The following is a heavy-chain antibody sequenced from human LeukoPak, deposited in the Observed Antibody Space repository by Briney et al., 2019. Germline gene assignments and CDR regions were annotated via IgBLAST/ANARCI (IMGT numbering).Heavy chain of an antibody. V-gene: IGHV3-21*01. Sequence: GGSLRLSCAASGFTFSSYSMNWVRQAPGKGLEWVSSISSSSSYIYYADSVKGRFTISRDNAKNSLYLQMNSLRAEDTAVYYCVRSYYYGSGSPPYFDYWGQGTLVTVSS. CDR1: GFTFSSYS. CDR3: VRSYYYGSGSPPYFDY. J-gene: IGHJ4*02. D-gene: IGHD3-10*01. CDR2: ISSSSSYI.